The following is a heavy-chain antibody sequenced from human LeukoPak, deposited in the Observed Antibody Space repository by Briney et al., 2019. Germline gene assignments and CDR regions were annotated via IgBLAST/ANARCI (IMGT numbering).Heavy chain of an antibody. J-gene: IGHJ5*02. Sequence: GGSLRLSCVAYGFTFSINAVSWFRQASGKGLEWVSAIGGSGETTYYADSVKGRFTISRDNSKNTLYLQTNSLRAEDTAVYYCARGYVTKGGWFDPWGQGTLVTVSS. D-gene: IGHD4-17*01. CDR3: ARGYVTKGGWFDP. V-gene: IGHV3-23*01. CDR2: IGGSGETT. CDR1: GFTFSINA.